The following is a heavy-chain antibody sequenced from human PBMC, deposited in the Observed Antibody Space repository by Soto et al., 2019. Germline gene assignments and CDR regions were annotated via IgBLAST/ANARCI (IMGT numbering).Heavy chain of an antibody. CDR3: AKVAGSTGIQLWSHDYYGMDV. Sequence: WWSLRPSCPASVFTFSSYAMSWFRHAPGKGLEWVSAISGSCGSTYYADAVKGRFTISKDNSKNTLYLQMNSLRAEDTAVYYCAKVAGSTGIQLWSHDYYGMDVWGQGTTVTVSS. D-gene: IGHD5-18*01. V-gene: IGHV3-23*01. CDR2: ISGSCGST. J-gene: IGHJ6*02. CDR1: VFTFSSYA.